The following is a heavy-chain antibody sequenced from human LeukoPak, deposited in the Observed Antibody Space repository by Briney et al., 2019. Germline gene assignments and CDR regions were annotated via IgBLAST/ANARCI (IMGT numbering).Heavy chain of an antibody. CDR3: GYYDRSGYYYYFDY. D-gene: IGHD3-22*01. V-gene: IGHV3-7*01. CDR1: GFTFSSYW. Sequence: GGSLRLSCAASGFTFSSYWMSWVRQAPGKGLEWVANIKEDGSETYYVDSVKGRFTISRDNAKNSLYLQMNSLRAEDTAVYDCGYYDRSGYYYYFDYWGQGNLVTVSS. J-gene: IGHJ4*02. CDR2: IKEDGSET.